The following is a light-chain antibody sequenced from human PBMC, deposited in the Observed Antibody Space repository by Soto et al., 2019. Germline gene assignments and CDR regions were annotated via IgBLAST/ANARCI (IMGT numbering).Light chain of an antibody. V-gene: IGLV2-14*01. CDR1: SSDVGVYNY. Sequence: QSALTQPASVSGSPGQSITISCTGTSSDVGVYNYVSWYQQHPGKAPKLMIYEVSNRPSGVSNRFSGSKSGNTASLTISGLQAEDEADYYFSSYTSSSTLLFGGGTKLTVL. J-gene: IGLJ2*01. CDR2: EVS. CDR3: SSYTSSSTLL.